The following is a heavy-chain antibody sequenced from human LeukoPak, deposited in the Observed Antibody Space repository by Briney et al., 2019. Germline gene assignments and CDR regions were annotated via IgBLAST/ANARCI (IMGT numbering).Heavy chain of an antibody. CDR2: IKEDGSEK. D-gene: IGHD3-10*01. CDR3: ARDKPAYYGSGSHFDY. J-gene: IGHJ4*02. Sequence: GGSLRLSCGASGFIFSDYWMSWVRQAPGKGLEWVAQIKEDGSEKYYIDSVKGRFIISRDNAKTLMYLQMDSLRPEDTAVYYCARDKPAYYGSGSHFDYLGQGTLVTVSS. V-gene: IGHV3-7*01. CDR1: GFIFSDYW.